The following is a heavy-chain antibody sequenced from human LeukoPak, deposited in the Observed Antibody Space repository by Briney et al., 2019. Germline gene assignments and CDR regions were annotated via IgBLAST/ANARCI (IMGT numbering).Heavy chain of an antibody. CDR1: GFTFSSYE. Sequence: TGGSLRLSCAASGFTFSSYEMHWVRQAPGKGLEWVSYISSSGSTIYYADSVKGRFTISRDNAKNSLYLQMNSLRAEDTAVYYCAVIGFQQLAAEYFQHWGQGTLVTVSS. CDR3: AVIGFQQLAAEYFQH. CDR2: ISSSGSTI. V-gene: IGHV3-48*03. D-gene: IGHD6-13*01. J-gene: IGHJ1*01.